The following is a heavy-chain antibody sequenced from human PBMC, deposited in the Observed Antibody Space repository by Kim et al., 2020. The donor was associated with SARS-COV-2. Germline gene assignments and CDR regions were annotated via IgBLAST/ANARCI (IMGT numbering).Heavy chain of an antibody. J-gene: IGHJ4*02. D-gene: IGHD3-10*01. Sequence: SETLSLTCIVSGGSINSNTYYWNWIRQPAGKGLEWIGRVYSSGGTDYNPSLKSRVTMSIDTSKNQFSVQLNSVTAADTAVYYCARDRSGVGLYYFDYWGQGILVTVSS. CDR3: ARDRSGVGLYYFDY. V-gene: IGHV4-61*02. CDR1: GGSINSNTYY. CDR2: VYSSGGT.